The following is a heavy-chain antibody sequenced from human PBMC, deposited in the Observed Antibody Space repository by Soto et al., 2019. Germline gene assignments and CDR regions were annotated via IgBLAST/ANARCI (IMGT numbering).Heavy chain of an antibody. CDR3: ARGDYFDRRFDY. CDR1: GFTFSSYW. CDR2: IKQDESEK. J-gene: IGHJ4*02. V-gene: IGHV3-7*03. D-gene: IGHD3-9*01. Sequence: SCAVSGFTFSSYWRSWFREAPGKGLEWVATIKQDESEKYYVDSVKGRFTVSRDNAKNSLYLQMNSLRVEDTAVYYCARGDYFDRRFDYWGQGTLVTVSS.